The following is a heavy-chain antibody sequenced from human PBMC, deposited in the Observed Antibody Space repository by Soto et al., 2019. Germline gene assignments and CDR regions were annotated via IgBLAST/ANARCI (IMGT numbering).Heavy chain of an antibody. CDR3: ASDRSSGWDQGYGMDV. D-gene: IGHD6-19*01. CDR2: IYYSGST. V-gene: IGHV4-59*01. CDR1: GGSISTYY. Sequence: QVQLHESGPGLVKPSETLSLTCTVSGGSISTYYWSWIRQPPGKGLEWIGYIYYSGSTSCNPSLKSRVTISVDTSKNQFSLKLRSVTAADTAVYYCASDRSSGWDQGYGMDVWGQGTTVTVSS. J-gene: IGHJ6*02.